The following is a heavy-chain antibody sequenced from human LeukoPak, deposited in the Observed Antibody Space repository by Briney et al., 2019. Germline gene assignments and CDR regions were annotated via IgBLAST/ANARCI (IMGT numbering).Heavy chain of an antibody. V-gene: IGHV1-2*02. D-gene: IGHD1-26*01. CDR1: GYTFTGYY. J-gene: IGHJ3*02. Sequence: ASVKVSCKASGYTFTGYYMHWVRQAPGQGLEWMGWINPNSGGTNYAQKFQGRVTMTRDTSISTACMELSRLRADDTAVYYCASGSYARDAFDIWDQGTMVTVSS. CDR3: ASGSYARDAFDI. CDR2: INPNSGGT.